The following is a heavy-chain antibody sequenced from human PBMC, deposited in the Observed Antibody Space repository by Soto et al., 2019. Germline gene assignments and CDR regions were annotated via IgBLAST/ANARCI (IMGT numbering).Heavy chain of an antibody. CDR1: GGSVSIGSYY. CDR2: IYYSGST. J-gene: IGHJ4*02. Sequence: SETLSLTCTVSGGSVSIGSYYWSWIRQPPGKGLEWIGYIYYSGSTNYNPSLKSRVTISVDTSKNQFSLKLSSVTAADTAVYYCARGVVVVVAYKPAFDYSDQGTLVTVSS. D-gene: IGHD2-15*01. V-gene: IGHV4-61*01. CDR3: ARGVVVVVAYKPAFDY.